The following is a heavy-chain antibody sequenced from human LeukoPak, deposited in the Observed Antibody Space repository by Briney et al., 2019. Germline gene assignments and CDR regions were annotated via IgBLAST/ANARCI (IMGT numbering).Heavy chain of an antibody. V-gene: IGHV3-7*01. CDR3: ARGITSGPRRYDVRNFDY. Sequence: GGSLRLSCAASGFTFSSYWMSWVRQAPGKGLEWGANIKQDGSEKYYVDSVKGRFTISRDNAKNSLYLQMNSLRAEDTAVYYCARGITSGPRRYDVRNFDYWGQGTPVTVSS. J-gene: IGHJ4*02. CDR2: IKQDGSEK. CDR1: GFTFSSYW. D-gene: IGHD5-12*01.